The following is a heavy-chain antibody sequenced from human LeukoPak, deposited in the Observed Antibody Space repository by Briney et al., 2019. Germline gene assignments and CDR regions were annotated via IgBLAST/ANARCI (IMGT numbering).Heavy chain of an antibody. V-gene: IGHV3-21*01. CDR3: ARESGYYGLGFDP. Sequence: GGSLRLSCAASGSTFSSYSMTWVRQAPGKGLEWVSSISSSSDYILYADSVKGRFTIYRDNSKNTLYLQMNSLRAEDTAVYYCARESGYYGLGFDPWGQGTLVTVSS. CDR2: ISSSSDYI. J-gene: IGHJ5*02. D-gene: IGHD3-3*01. CDR1: GSTFSSYS.